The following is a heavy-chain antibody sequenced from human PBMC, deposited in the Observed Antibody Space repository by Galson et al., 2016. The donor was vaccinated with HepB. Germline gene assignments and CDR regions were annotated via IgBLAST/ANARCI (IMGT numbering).Heavy chain of an antibody. J-gene: IGHJ5*02. CDR1: VFTVSSNY. CDR3: ATLSDSISYRYWFDP. V-gene: IGHV3-53*01. D-gene: IGHD3-3*02. Sequence: SLRLSCAASVFTVSSNYMSWVRQAPGKGLEWVSVFYIDGRTYYADSVKGRFTISRDDSKNKLYLQMNSLRAEDTAVYYCATLSDSISYRYWFDPWGQGTLVTVSS. CDR2: FYIDGRT.